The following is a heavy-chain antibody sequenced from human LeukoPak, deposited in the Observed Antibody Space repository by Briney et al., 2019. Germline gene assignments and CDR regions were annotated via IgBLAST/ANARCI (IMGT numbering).Heavy chain of an antibody. CDR1: GYSFSSGYY. CDR3: ARELRKFNYYNYMDL. CDR2: IDHSGST. J-gene: IGHJ6*03. V-gene: IGHV4-38-2*02. Sequence: PSETLSLTCNVSGYSFSSGYYRGWVRQPPGKGLGWLGSIDHSGSTYYHPSLKSRVPIPVDTSKNQFSLKLSSVTAAATPVYYCARELRKFNYYNYMDLWGKGTTVTDPS.